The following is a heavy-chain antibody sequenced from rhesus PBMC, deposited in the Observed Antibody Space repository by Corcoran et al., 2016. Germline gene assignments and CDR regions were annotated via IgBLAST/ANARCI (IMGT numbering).Heavy chain of an antibody. CDR3: ARRLDRARFDY. J-gene: IGHJ4*01. CDR1: GYSISSGYF. V-gene: IGHV4-99*01. Sequence: QVQLQESGPGLVKPSETLSLTCAVSGYSISSGYFWGWIRQPPGKGFEYIGYISGSIGSTFYHPSLMSRVTISKETSKNQFALMLTAVTAAATAVYYCARRLDRARFDYWGQGVLVTVSS. CDR2: ISGSIGST.